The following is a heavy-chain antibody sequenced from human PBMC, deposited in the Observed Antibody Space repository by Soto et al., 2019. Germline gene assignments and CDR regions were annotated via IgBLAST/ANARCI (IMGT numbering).Heavy chain of an antibody. CDR3: ARVCISTSCYNYYYGMDV. V-gene: IGHV1-69*12. CDR1: GGTFSSYA. J-gene: IGHJ6*02. D-gene: IGHD2-2*02. CDR2: IIPIFGTA. Sequence: QVQLVQSGAEVKKPGSSVKVSCKASGGTFSSYAISWVRQAPGQGLEWVGGIIPIFGTANYAQKFQDRVTITADESTSTAYMELSSLRSEDTALYYCARVCISTSCYNYYYGMDVWGQGTTVTVSS.